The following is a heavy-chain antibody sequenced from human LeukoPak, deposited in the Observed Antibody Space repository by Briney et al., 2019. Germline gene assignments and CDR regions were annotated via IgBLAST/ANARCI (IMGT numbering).Heavy chain of an antibody. J-gene: IGHJ3*02. V-gene: IGHV4-39*01. CDR2: FYYSGST. Sequence: PSETLSLTCTVSGGSISSSSYYWGWIRQPPGKGLEWIGSFYYSGSTHYNPSLKSRVTISGDTSQNQFALKLTYVTAHDPAVYYGARHSMSTDAFDIWGQGTMVTVSS. CDR1: GGSISSSSYY. CDR3: ARHSMSTDAFDI.